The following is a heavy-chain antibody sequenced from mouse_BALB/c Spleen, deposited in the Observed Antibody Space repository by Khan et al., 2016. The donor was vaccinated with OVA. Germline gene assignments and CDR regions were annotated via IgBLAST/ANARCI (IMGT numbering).Heavy chain of an antibody. CDR1: GYTFTEYT. CDR3: ARDAGRY. V-gene: IGHV1-18*01. D-gene: IGHD3-3*01. J-gene: IGHJ4*01. Sequence: VQLQQSGPELVKPGASVKISCKTSGYTFTEYTLHWVKQSHGKSLEWIGVINPKNGVTSYNQKFKGKATLTVDKSSSTAYMEVRSLTSEESAVYYCARDAGRYWGQGTSVTVSA. CDR2: INPKNGVT.